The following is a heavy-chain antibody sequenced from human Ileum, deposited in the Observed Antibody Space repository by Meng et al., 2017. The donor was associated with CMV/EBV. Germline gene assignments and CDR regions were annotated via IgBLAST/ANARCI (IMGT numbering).Heavy chain of an antibody. D-gene: IGHD3-10*01. CDR2: ISYDGSNT. J-gene: IGHJ4*02. V-gene: IGHV3-30*09. CDR1: GFTFSTYA. CDR3: ARGGSSRGGSKGLDY. Sequence: GESLKISCAASGFTFSTYAIHWVRQAPGKGLEWVAVISYDGSNTYYADSVKGRFAISRDVAKNTFYLQMNNLRVEDTAVYFCARGGSSRGGSKGLDYWGQGTRVTVSS.